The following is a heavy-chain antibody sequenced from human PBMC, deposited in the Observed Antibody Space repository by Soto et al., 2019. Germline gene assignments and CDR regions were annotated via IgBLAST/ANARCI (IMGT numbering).Heavy chain of an antibody. CDR1: GGSFSGYY. D-gene: IGHD1-1*01. CDR3: ARQLERGDLPEGFEY. V-gene: IGHV4-34*01. J-gene: IGHJ4*02. CDR2: INHSGAT. Sequence: QVQLQQWGAGLLKPSETLSLTCAVYGGSFSGYYWSWIRQPPGKGLEWIGEINHSGATKYNPSLESRVTMSVDKSNNQLSLKLRSVTAADTAVYYCARQLERGDLPEGFEYWGQGTLATVSS.